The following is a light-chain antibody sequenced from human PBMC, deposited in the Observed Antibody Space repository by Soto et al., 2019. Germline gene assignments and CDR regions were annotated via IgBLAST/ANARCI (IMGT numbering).Light chain of an antibody. CDR3: QQRSNWLT. CDR2: DAS. CDR1: QSVSSY. V-gene: IGKV3-11*01. J-gene: IGKJ4*01. Sequence: EIVLTQSPGTLSLSPLEIATLSCRASQSVSSYLAWYQQKPGQAPRLLIYDASNRATGIPARFSGSGSGTDFTLTISSLEPEDFAVYYCQQRSNWLTFGGGTKVDIK.